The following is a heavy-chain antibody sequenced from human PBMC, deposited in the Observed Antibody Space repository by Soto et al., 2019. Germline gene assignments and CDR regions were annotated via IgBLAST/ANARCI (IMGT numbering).Heavy chain of an antibody. CDR2: INAGNGNT. D-gene: IGHD1-26*01. CDR3: ARSEWELRRGWFDP. CDR1: GYTFTSYA. Sequence: ASVKVSCKASGYTFTSYAMHWVRQAPGQRLEWMGWINAGNGNTEYSQKFQGRVTITRDTSASTAYMELSSLRSEDTAVYYCARSEWELRRGWFDPWGQGTLVTVSS. J-gene: IGHJ5*02. V-gene: IGHV1-3*01.